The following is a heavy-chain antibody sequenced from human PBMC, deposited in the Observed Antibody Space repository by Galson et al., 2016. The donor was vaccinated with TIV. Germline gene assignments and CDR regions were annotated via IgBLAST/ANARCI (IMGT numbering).Heavy chain of an antibody. J-gene: IGHJ4*02. V-gene: IGHV1-24*01. CDR1: GDSLSDLS. CDR3: ATVAWFPGLSLDN. Sequence: SVKVSCKVSGDSLSDLSMHWVRQAPGKGLEWMAGFDPEQHKKIYAQKFQGRLTMTADTSRDTAYMELGSLTFEDTAVYYCATVAWFPGLSLDNWGQGTLVIVSS. D-gene: IGHD2/OR15-2a*01. CDR2: FDPEQHKK.